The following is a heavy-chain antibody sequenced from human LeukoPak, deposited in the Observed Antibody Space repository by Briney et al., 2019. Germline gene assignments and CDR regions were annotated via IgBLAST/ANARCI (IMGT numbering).Heavy chain of an antibody. J-gene: IGHJ4*02. V-gene: IGHV3-48*01. Sequence: GGSLRLSCAASGFTFSSYRMNWVRQAPGKGLEWLTYISTDSSDIQYADSVRGRFTISRDNAKKSLYLQLNSLRGEDTAVYYCARDRGPVDYWGQGTRVTVSS. CDR3: ARDRGPVDY. D-gene: IGHD3-10*01. CDR2: ISTDSSDI. CDR1: GFTFSSYR.